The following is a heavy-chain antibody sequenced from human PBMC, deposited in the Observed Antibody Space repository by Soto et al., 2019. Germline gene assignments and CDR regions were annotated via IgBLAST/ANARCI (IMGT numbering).Heavy chain of an antibody. J-gene: IGHJ4*02. Sequence: EVQLVESGGGLVQPGGSLRLSCAASGFTFSSYWMSWVRQAPGKGLEWVANIKQDGSEKYYVDSVKGRFTISRDNAKNSLYLQMNSLRAEDTAVYYCARVRDCSSTSCYEYYFDYWGQGTLVTVSS. CDR2: IKQDGSEK. CDR3: ARVRDCSSTSCYEYYFDY. CDR1: GFTFSSYW. D-gene: IGHD2-2*01. V-gene: IGHV3-7*01.